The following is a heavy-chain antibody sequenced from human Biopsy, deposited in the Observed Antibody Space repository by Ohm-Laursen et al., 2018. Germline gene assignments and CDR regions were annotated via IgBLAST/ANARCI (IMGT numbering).Heavy chain of an antibody. CDR3: ARMDCSGGSCHYYSYGMDV. D-gene: IGHD2-15*01. CDR1: GVSITAYY. CDR2: IHHSGST. J-gene: IGHJ6*02. V-gene: IGHV4-4*09. Sequence: SETLSLTCTVSGVSITAYYWSWIRQPPGKGLECIGNIHHSGSTNYNPSLKGRLTISVDTSKNHFSLKLSSVTAADTAVYYCARMDCSGGSCHYYSYGMDVWGQGTTVTVSS.